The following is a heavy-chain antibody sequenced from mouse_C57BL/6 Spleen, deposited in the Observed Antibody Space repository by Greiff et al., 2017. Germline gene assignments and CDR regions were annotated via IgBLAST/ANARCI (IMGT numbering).Heavy chain of an antibody. CDR1: GYSFTGYY. J-gene: IGHJ2*01. CDR3: ARKDWDAYYFDY. CDR2: INPSTGGT. D-gene: IGHD4-1*01. V-gene: IGHV1-42*01. Sequence: EVQLQQSGPELVKPGASVKISCKASGYSFTGYYMNWVKQSPEKSLEWIGEINPSTGGTTYNQKFKAKATLTVDKSSSTAYMQLKSLTSEDSAVYYCARKDWDAYYFDYWGQGTTLTVSS.